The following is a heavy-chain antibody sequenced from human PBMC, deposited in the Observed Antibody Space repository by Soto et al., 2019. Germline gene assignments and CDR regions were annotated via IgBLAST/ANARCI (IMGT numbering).Heavy chain of an antibody. CDR3: AKERGYYYYMDV. J-gene: IGHJ6*03. CDR2: ISWNSGSI. Sequence: EVQLVESGGGLVQPGRSLRLSCAASGFTFDDYAMHWVRQAPGKGLEWVSGISWNSGSIGYADSVKGRFTISRDNAKNSLYLQMNSLRAEDTALYYCAKERGYYYYMDVWGKGTTVTVSS. V-gene: IGHV3-9*01. CDR1: GFTFDDYA. D-gene: IGHD3-16*01.